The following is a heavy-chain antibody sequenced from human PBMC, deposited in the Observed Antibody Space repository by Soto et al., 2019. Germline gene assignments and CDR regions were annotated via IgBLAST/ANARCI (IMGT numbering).Heavy chain of an antibody. V-gene: IGHV3-23*01. D-gene: IGHD3-10*01. CDR2: ISGGGDTT. J-gene: IGHJ4*02. CDR3: AKGRGGSGSLTPRVDF. CDR1: GFTFNNYA. Sequence: EVQLLESGGCLVQPGGSLRLSCAASGFTFNNYAMTWVRQPRGKGLEWVSAISGGGDTTSYADSVKGRFTVSRDGSKNTLYLQMSSLRAEDTALYYCAKGRGGSGSLTPRVDFWGQGTLVTVSS.